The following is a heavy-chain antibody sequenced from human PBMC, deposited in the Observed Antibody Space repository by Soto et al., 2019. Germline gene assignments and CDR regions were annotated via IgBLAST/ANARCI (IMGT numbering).Heavy chain of an antibody. Sequence: ASVKVSCKASGGTFSSYAISWVRRAPGQGLEWMGGIIPIFGTANYAQKFQGRVTITADKSTSTAYMELSSLRSEDTAVYYCARDSYYYDSSGYFNWFDPWGQGTLVTVSS. CDR3: ARDSYYYDSSGYFNWFDP. V-gene: IGHV1-69*06. D-gene: IGHD3-22*01. CDR2: IIPIFGTA. CDR1: GGTFSSYA. J-gene: IGHJ5*02.